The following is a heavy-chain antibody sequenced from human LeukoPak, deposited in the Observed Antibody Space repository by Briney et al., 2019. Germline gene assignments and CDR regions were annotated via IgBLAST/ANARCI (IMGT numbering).Heavy chain of an antibody. CDR3: ARAHIVVVPAATPLFDY. CDR2: IYYSGST. J-gene: IGHJ4*02. V-gene: IGHV4-31*03. D-gene: IGHD2-2*01. Sequence: SEALSLTCTVSGGSISSGGYYWSWIRQHPGKGLEWIGYIYYSGSTYYNPSLKSRVTISVDTSKNQFSLKLSSVTAADTAVYYCARAHIVVVPAATPLFDYWGQGTLVTVSS. CDR1: GGSISSGGYY.